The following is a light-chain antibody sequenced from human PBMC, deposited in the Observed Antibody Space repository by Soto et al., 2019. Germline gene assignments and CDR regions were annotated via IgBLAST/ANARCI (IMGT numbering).Light chain of an antibody. Sequence: QSVLTQPPSVSAAPGQKVTISCSGSSSNIGNNYVSWYQQLPGTAPKLLIYDNNKRPSGIPDRFSGYKSGTSATLGITGLQTGDEADYYCGTWDSSLSAGGLGGGTKLTV. J-gene: IGLJ2*01. CDR3: GTWDSSLSAGG. CDR1: SSNIGNNY. CDR2: DNN. V-gene: IGLV1-51*01.